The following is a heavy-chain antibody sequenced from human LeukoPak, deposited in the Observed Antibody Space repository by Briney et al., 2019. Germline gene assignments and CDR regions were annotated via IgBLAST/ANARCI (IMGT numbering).Heavy chain of an antibody. CDR1: GGSISSYY. J-gene: IGHJ5*02. V-gene: IGHV4-4*09. CDR3: ARHVGWYYDFWSGYYRAHNWFDP. D-gene: IGHD3-3*01. Sequence: SETLSLTCTVSGGSISSYYWSWIRQPPGKGLEWIGYSYTSGSTNYNPSLKSRVTISVDTSNNQFSLKLSSVTAADTAVYHCARHVGWYYDFWSGYYRAHNWFDPWGQGTLATVSS. CDR2: SYTSGST.